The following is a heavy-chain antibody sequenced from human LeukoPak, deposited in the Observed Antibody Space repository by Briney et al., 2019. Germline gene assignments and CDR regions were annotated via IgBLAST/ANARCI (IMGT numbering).Heavy chain of an antibody. J-gene: IGHJ4*02. CDR2: IYYSGST. D-gene: IGHD2-2*01. CDR3: ARLKVVPAAPYYFDY. CDR1: GGSISSYY. V-gene: IGHV4-59*08. Sequence: PSETLSLTCTVSGGSISSYYWSWIRQPPGKGLEWIGYIYYSGSTNYNPSLKSRVTISVDTSKNQFSLKLSSVTAADTAVYYCARLKVVPAAPYYFDYWGQGTLVTVSP.